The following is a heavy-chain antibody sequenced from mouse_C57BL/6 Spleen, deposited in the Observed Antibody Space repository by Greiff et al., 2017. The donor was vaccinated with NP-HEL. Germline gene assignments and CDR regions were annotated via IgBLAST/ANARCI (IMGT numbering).Heavy chain of an antibody. CDR3: TTSGTGAMDY. D-gene: IGHD4-1*01. V-gene: IGHV14-4*01. Sequence: VQLQQSGAELVRPGASVKLSCTASGFNIKDDYMHWVKQRPEQGLEWIGWIDPENGDTEYASKFQGKATITADPSSNTAYLQLSSLTSEDTAVYYCTTSGTGAMDYWGQGTSVTVSS. CDR1: GFNIKDDY. J-gene: IGHJ4*01. CDR2: IDPENGDT.